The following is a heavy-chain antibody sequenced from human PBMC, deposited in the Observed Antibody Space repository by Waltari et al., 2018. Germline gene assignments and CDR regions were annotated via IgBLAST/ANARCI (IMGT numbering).Heavy chain of an antibody. D-gene: IGHD6-13*01. Sequence: EVQLVESGGGVFQPGGSLSLSCASSGFRFLTSCMSWVRLAPGKGLAWWANIKEDWNQKNYLGPVEGRLTVSRDNAQNSLYLHMNSLSAEDTAVYYCARDPYTGGYGAFDIWGQGTMVTVSS. CDR1: GFRFLTSC. J-gene: IGHJ3*02. CDR2: IKEDWNQK. CDR3: ARDPYTGGYGAFDI. V-gene: IGHV3-7*01.